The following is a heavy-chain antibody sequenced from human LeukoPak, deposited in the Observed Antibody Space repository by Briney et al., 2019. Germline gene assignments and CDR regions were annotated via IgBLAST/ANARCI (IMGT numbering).Heavy chain of an antibody. J-gene: IGHJ6*02. CDR3: ARQKWEQQGRDYYFNGLDV. V-gene: IGHV4-4*02. CDR2: IYLYGTT. CDR1: IGSISSSKW. D-gene: IGHD1/OR15-1a*01. Sequence: SETLSLTCSVSIGSISSSKWWSWVRQSPVKGLEWIGEIYLYGTTNFNPSFTSRVTMSVDRSRNQFSLKLTSVTAADTAVYYCARQKWEQQGRDYYFNGLDVWGPGTTVIVSS.